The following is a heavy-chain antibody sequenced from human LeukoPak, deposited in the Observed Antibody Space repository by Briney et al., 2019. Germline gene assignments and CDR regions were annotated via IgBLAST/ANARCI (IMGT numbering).Heavy chain of an antibody. CDR3: ARGYVTFDY. CDR1: GDSISSYY. V-gene: IGHV4-59*01. Sequence: PSETLSLTCTVSGDSISSYYWSWIRQPPGKGLEWIGYIYYSGSTNYNPSLKSRVTISVDTSKNQFSLKLSSVTAADTAVYYCARGYVTFDYWGQGTLVTVSS. J-gene: IGHJ4*02. CDR2: IYYSGST. D-gene: IGHD3-16*01.